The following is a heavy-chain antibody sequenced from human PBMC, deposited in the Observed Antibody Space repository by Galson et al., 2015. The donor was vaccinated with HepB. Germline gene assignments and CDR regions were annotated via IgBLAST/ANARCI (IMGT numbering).Heavy chain of an antibody. V-gene: IGHV1-3*01. J-gene: IGHJ4*02. Sequence: SVKVSCKASGYTFTSYAMHWVRQAPGQRLEWMGWINAGNGNTKYSQKFQGRVTITRDTSASTAYMELSSLRSEDTAVYYCASDLIVVPAAQDYWGQGTLVTVSS. D-gene: IGHD2-2*01. CDR2: INAGNGNT. CDR3: ASDLIVVPAAQDY. CDR1: GYTFTSYA.